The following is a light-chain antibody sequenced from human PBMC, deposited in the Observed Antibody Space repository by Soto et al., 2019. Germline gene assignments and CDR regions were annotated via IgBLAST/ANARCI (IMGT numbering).Light chain of an antibody. CDR3: QSSDSRLSGSDV. V-gene: IGLV1-40*01. CDR2: GDS. J-gene: IGLJ1*01. Sequence: VLTQPPSVSGAPGQRVTISCTGSSSNIGAGYDVNWYQQLPGTAPKLLIFGDSNRPSGVPDRFSGSKSGTSASLAITGLQADDEADYYCQSSDSRLSGSDVFGTGTKVTVL. CDR1: SSNIGAGYD.